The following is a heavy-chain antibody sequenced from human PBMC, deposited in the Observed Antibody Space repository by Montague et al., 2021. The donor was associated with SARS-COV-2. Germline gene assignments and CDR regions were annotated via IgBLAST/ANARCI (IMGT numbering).Heavy chain of an antibody. CDR3: ARRSSGYCSVGSCESAFDP. D-gene: IGHD2-15*01. J-gene: IGHJ5*02. Sequence: SETLSLTCTVSGESISGFYWNWIRQPPGKGLEWIGRIYATGGTNSNPSLKSRVTTSVDTSKNQFSLKLSSVTAADTAVYYCARRSSGYCSVGSCESAFDPWGQGTLVTVSS. V-gene: IGHV4-4*07. CDR1: GESISGFY. CDR2: IYATGGT.